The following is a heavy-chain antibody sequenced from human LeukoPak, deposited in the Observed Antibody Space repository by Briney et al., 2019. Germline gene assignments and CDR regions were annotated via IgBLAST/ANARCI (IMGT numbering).Heavy chain of an antibody. CDR1: GFTFSSYS. CDR2: ISSSSTI. D-gene: IGHD2-2*01. V-gene: IGHV3-48*02. CDR3: AREKGYCSSTSCLYYYYYGMDV. Sequence: GGSLRLSCAASGFTFSSYSMNWVRQAPGKGLEWVSYISSSSTIYYADSVKGRFTISRDNAKNSLYLQMNSLRDEDTAVYYCAREKGYCSSTSCLYYYYYGMDVWGQGTTVTVSS. J-gene: IGHJ6*02.